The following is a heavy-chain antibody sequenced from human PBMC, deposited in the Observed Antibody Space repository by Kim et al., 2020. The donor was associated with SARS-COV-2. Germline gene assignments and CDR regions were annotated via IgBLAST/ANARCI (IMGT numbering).Heavy chain of an antibody. CDR3: ARRGGIVNNYNY. J-gene: IGHJ4*02. V-gene: IGHV4-39*01. Sequence: YYHPSLQSRVTISVDTSKNQFSLNLRSVTATDTAVYYCARRGGIVNNYNYWGQGTLVTVSS. D-gene: IGHD1-1*01.